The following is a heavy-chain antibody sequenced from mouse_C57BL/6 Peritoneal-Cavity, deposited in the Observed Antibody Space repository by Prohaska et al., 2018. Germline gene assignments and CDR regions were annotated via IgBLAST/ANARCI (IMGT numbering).Heavy chain of an antibody. CDR3: ARWGYSNYDGYAMDY. CDR2: IDPSDSYT. D-gene: IGHD2-5*01. CDR1: GYTFTSYW. J-gene: IGHJ4*01. Sequence: QVQLQQPGAELVKPGASVKLSCKASGYTFTSYWMQWVKQRPGQGLEWIGEIDPSDSYTNYNQKFKGKATLTVDTSSSTAYMQLSSLTSEDSAVYYCARWGYSNYDGYAMDYWVKEPQSPSPQ. V-gene: IGHV1-50*01.